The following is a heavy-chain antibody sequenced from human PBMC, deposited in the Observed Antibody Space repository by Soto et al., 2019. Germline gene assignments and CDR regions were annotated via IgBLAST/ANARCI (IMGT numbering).Heavy chain of an antibody. Sequence: QLQLQESGPGLVKPSETLSLTCTVSGGSISSSSYYWGWIRQPPGKGLEWIGSIYYSGSTYYNPSLKSRVTISVDTSKNQFSLKLSSVTAADTAVYYCARRLVGATHIGAFDIWGQGTMVTVSS. CDR1: GGSISSSSYY. V-gene: IGHV4-39*01. J-gene: IGHJ3*02. CDR2: IYYSGST. D-gene: IGHD1-26*01. CDR3: ARRLVGATHIGAFDI.